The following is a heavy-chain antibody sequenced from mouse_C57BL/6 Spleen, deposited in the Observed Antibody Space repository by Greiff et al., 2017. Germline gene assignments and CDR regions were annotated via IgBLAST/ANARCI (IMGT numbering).Heavy chain of an antibody. V-gene: IGHV3-6*01. J-gene: IGHJ1*03. Sequence: EVQLQQSGPGLVKPSQSLSLTCSVTGYSITSGYYWNWIRQFPGNKLEWMGYISYDGSNNYNPSLKNRISITRDTSKNQCFLELNSVTTEDTATYYCAREGYDGYWYFDVWGTGTTVTVSS. CDR1: GYSITSGYY. D-gene: IGHD2-3*01. CDR2: ISYDGSN. CDR3: AREGYDGYWYFDV.